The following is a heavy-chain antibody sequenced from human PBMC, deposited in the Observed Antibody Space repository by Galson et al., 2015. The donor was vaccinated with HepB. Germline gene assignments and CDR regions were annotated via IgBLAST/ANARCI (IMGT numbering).Heavy chain of an antibody. CDR3: ARDDIVVVPAAIPVSYYYYMDV. D-gene: IGHD2-2*02. CDR2: INPNSGGT. J-gene: IGHJ6*03. V-gene: IGHV1-2*02. Sequence: SVKVSCKASGYTFTGYYMHWVRQAPGQGLEWMGWINPNSGGTNYAQKFQGRVTMTRDTSISTAYMELSRLRSDDTAVYYCARDDIVVVPAAIPVSYYYYMDVWGKGTTVTVSS. CDR1: GYTFTGYY.